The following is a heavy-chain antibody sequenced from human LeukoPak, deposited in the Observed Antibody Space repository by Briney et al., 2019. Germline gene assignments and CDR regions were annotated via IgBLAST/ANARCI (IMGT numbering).Heavy chain of an antibody. CDR3: ARRSPLVVVTAAHYYDY. V-gene: IGHV4-39*01. CDR2: VFYNGNT. J-gene: IGHJ4*02. Sequence: PSETLSLTCTVSGDSITNSNYFRGWIRQPPGQGLEWIGEVFYNGNTHYNPSLKSRVTISTDTSKNQFSLTLTAVTASDTAIYYCARRSPLVVVTAAHYYDYWGQGTLVTVSS. D-gene: IGHD2-21*02. CDR1: GDSITNSNYF.